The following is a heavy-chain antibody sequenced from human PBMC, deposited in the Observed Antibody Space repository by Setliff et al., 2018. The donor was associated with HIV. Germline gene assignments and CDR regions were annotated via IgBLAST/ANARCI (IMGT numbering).Heavy chain of an antibody. CDR1: GASISSGDYY. CDR3: ARRSMVGVARGFYYYNLDV. V-gene: IGHV4-61*02. D-gene: IGHD1-26*01. J-gene: IGHJ6*02. Sequence: PSETLSHTCTVSGASISSGDYYWSWIRRPAGKGLEWIGRSQASGSTNYNPSLKSRLTISVDPSKNQLSLNLNSVTAADTAVYYCARRSMVGVARGFYYYNLDVWGQGTTVTVS. CDR2: SQASGST.